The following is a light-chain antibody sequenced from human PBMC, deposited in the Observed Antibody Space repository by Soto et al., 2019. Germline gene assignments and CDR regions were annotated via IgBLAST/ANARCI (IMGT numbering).Light chain of an antibody. J-gene: IGLJ2*01. V-gene: IGLV1-40*01. CDR1: SSNIGAGYD. Sequence: QSALTQPPSVSGAPGQRVTISCTGSSSNIGAGYDVQWYQQLPGAAPKLLIFGNSNRPSGVPDRFSGSRSGTSASLGITGLQAEDEADYYCQSYDISLSVSVIFGGGTKLTVL. CDR2: GNS. CDR3: QSYDISLSVSVI.